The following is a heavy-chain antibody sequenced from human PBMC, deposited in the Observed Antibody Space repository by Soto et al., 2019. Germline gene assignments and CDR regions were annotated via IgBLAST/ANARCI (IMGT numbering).Heavy chain of an antibody. CDR2: ISSSSSYI. J-gene: IGHJ4*02. V-gene: IGHV3-21*01. CDR3: ARASHCISTSCYASFDY. D-gene: IGHD2-2*01. Sequence: EVQLVESGGGLVKPGGSLRLSCAASGFTFSSYSMNWVHQAPGKGLEWVSSISSSSSYIYYADSVKGRFTISRDNAKNSLYLQMNSLRAEDTAVYYCARASHCISTSCYASFDYWGQGTLVTVSS. CDR1: GFTFSSYS.